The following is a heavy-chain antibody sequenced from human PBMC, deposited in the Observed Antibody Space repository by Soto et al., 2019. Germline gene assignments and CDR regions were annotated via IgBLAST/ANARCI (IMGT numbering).Heavy chain of an antibody. Sequence: PSETLSLTCTVSGGSISSSSYYWGWIRQPPGKGLEWIGSIYYSGSTYYNPSLKSRVTISVDTSKNQFSLKLSSVTAADTAVYYCARRARAARPHYYGMDVWGQGTTVTVSS. CDR2: IYYSGST. CDR3: ARRARAARPHYYGMDV. J-gene: IGHJ6*02. D-gene: IGHD6-6*01. CDR1: GGSISSSSYY. V-gene: IGHV4-39*01.